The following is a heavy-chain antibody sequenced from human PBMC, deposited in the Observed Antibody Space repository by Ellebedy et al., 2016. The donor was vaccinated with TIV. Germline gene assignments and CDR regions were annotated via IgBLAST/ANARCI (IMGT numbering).Heavy chain of an antibody. CDR1: GFTFSTFG. Sequence: GESLKISCAASGFTFSTFGMNWVRQAPGKGLEWVSYISYSRTTTYYADSVTGRFTISRDNAKTSLYLQMNSLRDEDTAVYYCASEVTDNYYYGMDVWGQGTTVTVSS. CDR2: ISYSRTTT. J-gene: IGHJ6*02. V-gene: IGHV3-48*02. CDR3: ASEVTDNYYYGMDV.